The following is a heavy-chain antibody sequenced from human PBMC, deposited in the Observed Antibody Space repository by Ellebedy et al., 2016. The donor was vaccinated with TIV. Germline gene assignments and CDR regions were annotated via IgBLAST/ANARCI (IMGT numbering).Heavy chain of an antibody. V-gene: IGHV3-23*01. CDR2: ITDTVGNT. J-gene: IGHJ3*01. CDR1: GLTFLSHA. D-gene: IGHD4-23*01. Sequence: PGGSLRPSCAPSGLTFLSHAIXWVRQAPGKGLEWVSSITDTVGNTYYADSVKGRFTINRDNSKDTMFLQMNSLRAEETGIYFCAREPVGVGPAFDDWGQGRRDTGSS. CDR3: AREPVGVGPAFDD.